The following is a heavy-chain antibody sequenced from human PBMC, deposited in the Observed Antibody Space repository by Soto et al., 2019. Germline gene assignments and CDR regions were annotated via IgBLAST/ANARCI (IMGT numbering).Heavy chain of an antibody. V-gene: IGHV1-69*06. Sequence: SVKVSCKASGGTFSSYAISWVRQAPGQGLEWMGGIIPIYGTANYAQKFQGRVTMTADKSTGTAYMELSSLRSEDTAVYYCATVDGTTGRDYYYYMDVWGKGTTVTVSS. D-gene: IGHD1-7*01. CDR1: GGTFSSYA. CDR3: ATVDGTTGRDYYYYMDV. CDR2: IIPIYGTA. J-gene: IGHJ6*03.